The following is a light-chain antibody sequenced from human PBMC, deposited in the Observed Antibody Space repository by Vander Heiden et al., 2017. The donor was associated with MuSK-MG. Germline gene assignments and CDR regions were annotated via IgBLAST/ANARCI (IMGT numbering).Light chain of an antibody. Sequence: EIVLTQSPGTLSLSPGKRATLSCRASQSVTNYLSWYQQKPGQAPRLLIYSVSSRATGTPDRFSGSGSGTDFTLTISRLEPEDFAVYYCQQYGSSPITFGQGTRLEIK. CDR1: QSVTNY. CDR3: QQYGSSPIT. CDR2: SVS. J-gene: IGKJ5*01. V-gene: IGKV3-20*01.